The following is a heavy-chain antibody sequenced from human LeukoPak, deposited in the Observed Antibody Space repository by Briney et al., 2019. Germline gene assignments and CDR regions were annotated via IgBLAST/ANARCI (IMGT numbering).Heavy chain of an antibody. V-gene: IGHV4-30-2*01. J-gene: IGHJ5*02. Sequence: SQTLSLTCTVSGGSISSGGYYWSWIRQPPGKGLEWIAYIYHSGSTFYNPSLKSRVTISVDTSKNQFSLKLSSVTAADTAVYYCARRNTFITIFGVVIPNWFDPWGQGTLVTVSS. CDR1: GGSISSGGYY. CDR3: ARRNTFITIFGVVIPNWFDP. D-gene: IGHD3-3*01. CDR2: IYHSGST.